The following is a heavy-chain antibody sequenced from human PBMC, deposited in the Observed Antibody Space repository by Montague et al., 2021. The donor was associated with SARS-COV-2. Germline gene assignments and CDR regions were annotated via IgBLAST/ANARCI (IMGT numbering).Heavy chain of an antibody. J-gene: IGHJ4*02. Sequence: SETLSLTCAVYGGSFSAYYWSWIRQPPGKGLEWIGEINHSGSTNYNPSLKSRVTISVGTSKNQFSLKLSSVTAADTAVYYCARGYQLRFLEWSSRQSTFDYWGQGTLVTVSS. CDR3: ARGYQLRFLEWSSRQSTFDY. CDR1: GGSFSAYY. CDR2: INHSGST. D-gene: IGHD3-3*01. V-gene: IGHV4-34*01.